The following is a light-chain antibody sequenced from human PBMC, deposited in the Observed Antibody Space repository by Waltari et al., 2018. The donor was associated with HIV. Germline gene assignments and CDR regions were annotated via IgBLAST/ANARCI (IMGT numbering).Light chain of an antibody. CDR3: NSETISSTRGV. Sequence: QSALTQPASVSGSPGQSITISCTGTSSDVGGYNYVSWYQQHPGKAPKLMICEVTKRPSGVCSRVPVSKSGNTASLTISGLQAEEEADYYCNSETISSTRGVCGGGTKLTVL. V-gene: IGLV2-14*01. J-gene: IGLJ3*02. CDR2: EVT. CDR1: SSDVGGYNY.